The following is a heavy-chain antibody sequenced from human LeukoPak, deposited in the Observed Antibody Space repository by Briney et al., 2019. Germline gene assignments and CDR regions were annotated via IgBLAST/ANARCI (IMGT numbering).Heavy chain of an antibody. CDR2: IRSKAYGGTT. D-gene: IGHD3-10*01. CDR1: GFTFGDYA. J-gene: IGHJ3*02. CDR3: TRYNYGSGNYYLSLAFDI. Sequence: GGSLRPSCTASGFTFGDYAMSWVRQAPGKGLEWVGFIRSKAYGGTTEYAASVKGRFTISRDDSKSIAFLQMNSLKTEDTAVYYCTRYNYGSGNYYLSLAFDIWGQGTMVTVSS. V-gene: IGHV3-49*04.